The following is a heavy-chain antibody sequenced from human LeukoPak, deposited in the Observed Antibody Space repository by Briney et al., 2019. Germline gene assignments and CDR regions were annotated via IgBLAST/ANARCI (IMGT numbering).Heavy chain of an antibody. D-gene: IGHD3-22*01. CDR1: GGSISSSNW. J-gene: IGHJ4*02. CDR2: IYHSGST. V-gene: IGHV4-4*02. CDR3: ARSYYYDSSGYYSFDY. Sequence: PSGTLSLTCAVSGGSISSSNWWSWVRQPPGKGLEWIGEIYHSGSTNYNPSLKSRVTISVDKSKNQFSLKLSSVTAADTAVYYCARSYYYDSSGYYSFDYWGQGTLVTVSS.